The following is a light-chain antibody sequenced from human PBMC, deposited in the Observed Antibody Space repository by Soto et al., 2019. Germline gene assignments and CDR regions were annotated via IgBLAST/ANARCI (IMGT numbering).Light chain of an antibody. Sequence: DIQMTQSPSTLSGSVGDRATITCRASQTISSWLAWYQQKPGKAPKLLIYKASTFKSGVPSRFSGSGSGTEFTLTVSSLQPDDFATYYCQHYNSYSEAFGQGTKVDIK. CDR1: QTISSW. CDR3: QHYNSYSEA. J-gene: IGKJ1*01. CDR2: KAS. V-gene: IGKV1-5*03.